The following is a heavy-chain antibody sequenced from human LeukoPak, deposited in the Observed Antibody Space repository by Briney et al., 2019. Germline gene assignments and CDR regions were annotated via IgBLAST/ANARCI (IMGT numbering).Heavy chain of an antibody. CDR2: ISWDGGST. D-gene: IGHD1-26*01. CDR3: AKEIKGEHYMDV. Sequence: PGGSLRLSWAASGFTFDDYAMHWVRQAPGKGLEWVALISWDGGSTYYADSVKGRFTISRDNSKNSLYLQMNSLRAEDTALYYCAKEIKGEHYMDVWGKGTTVTVSS. CDR1: GFTFDDYA. V-gene: IGHV3-43D*03. J-gene: IGHJ6*03.